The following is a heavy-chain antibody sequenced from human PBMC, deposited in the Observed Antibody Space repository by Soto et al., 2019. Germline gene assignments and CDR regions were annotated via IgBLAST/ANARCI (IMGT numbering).Heavy chain of an antibody. CDR1: GFTFSSYW. D-gene: IGHD2-2*01. CDR2: INSDGSST. Sequence: GGSLRLSCAASGFTFSSYWMHWVRQAPGKGLVWVSRINSDGSSTSYADSVKGRFTISRDNAKNTLYLQMNSLRAEDTAVYYCASHSTVVVPAALEAVAFDIWGQGTMVTVSS. CDR3: ASHSTVVVPAALEAVAFDI. J-gene: IGHJ3*02. V-gene: IGHV3-74*01.